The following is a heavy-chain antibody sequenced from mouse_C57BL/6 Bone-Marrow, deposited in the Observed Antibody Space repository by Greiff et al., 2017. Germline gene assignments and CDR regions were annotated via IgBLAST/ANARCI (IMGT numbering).Heavy chain of an antibody. CDR2: INPSNGGT. Sequence: QVQLQQPGTELVKPGASVKLSCKASGYTFTSYWMHWVKQRPGQGLEWIGNINPSNGGTNYNEKFKSKATLTVDKSSSTAYMQLSSLTSEDSAVYYCARSDYYGSTYWYFDVWGTGTTVTVSS. CDR1: GYTFTSYW. D-gene: IGHD1-1*01. J-gene: IGHJ1*03. V-gene: IGHV1-53*01. CDR3: ARSDYYGSTYWYFDV.